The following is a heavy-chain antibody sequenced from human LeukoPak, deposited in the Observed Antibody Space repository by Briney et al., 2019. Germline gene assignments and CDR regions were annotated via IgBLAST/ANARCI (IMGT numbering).Heavy chain of an antibody. CDR3: ATQGYPHYDILTGYYTEDY. V-gene: IGHV3-48*03. J-gene: IGHJ4*02. CDR2: IRFVDSSK. CDR1: GFTFSHYE. Sequence: GGSLRLSCAASGFTFSHYEMNWVRQAPGKGLEWISCIRFVDSSKSYADSVKGRFTISRDDAENSLYLEMNNLRVEDTAVYYCATQGYPHYDILTGYYTEDYWGQGTLVTVSS. D-gene: IGHD3-9*01.